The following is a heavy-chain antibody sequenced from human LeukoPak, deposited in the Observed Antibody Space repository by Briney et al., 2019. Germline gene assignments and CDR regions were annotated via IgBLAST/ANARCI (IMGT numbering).Heavy chain of an antibody. CDR2: IIPILGIA. CDR3: ARAPTHIVATIGFDP. V-gene: IGHV1-69*04. CDR1: GGTFSSYA. J-gene: IGHJ5*02. D-gene: IGHD5-12*01. Sequence: SVKVSCKASGGTFSSYAISWVRQAPGQGLEWMGRIIPILGIANYAQKFQGRVTITADKSTSTAYMELSGLRSEDTAVYYCARAPTHIVATIGFDPWGQGTLVTVSS.